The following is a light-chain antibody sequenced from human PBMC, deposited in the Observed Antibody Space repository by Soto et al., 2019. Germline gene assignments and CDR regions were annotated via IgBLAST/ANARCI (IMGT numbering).Light chain of an antibody. CDR2: DVS. V-gene: IGLV2-8*01. CDR3: TSYGGSDNLI. J-gene: IGLJ2*01. Sequence: QSALTQPPSASGSPGQSVTISCTGSSSDVGSYNYVSWYQQHPGKAPKVLIYDVSQRPSGVPDRFSGSKSGNTASLTVSGLQAEDEADYYCTSYGGSDNLIFGGWTKLTVL. CDR1: SSDVGSYNY.